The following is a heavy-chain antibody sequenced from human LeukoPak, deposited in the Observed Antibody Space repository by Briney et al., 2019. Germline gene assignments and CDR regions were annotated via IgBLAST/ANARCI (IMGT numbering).Heavy chain of an antibody. V-gene: IGHV3-23*01. CDR1: GFTFSSYA. Sequence: GGSLRLSCAASGFTFSSYAMSWVRQAPGQGLEWVSAISGSADKTYYADSVKGRSAIPRDNSKNTLYLQMNSLRAEDTAVYYCAKKYYDILTGYYVQYSAMDVWGQGTTVTVSS. J-gene: IGHJ6*02. CDR2: ISGSADKT. D-gene: IGHD3-9*01. CDR3: AKKYYDILTGYYVQYSAMDV.